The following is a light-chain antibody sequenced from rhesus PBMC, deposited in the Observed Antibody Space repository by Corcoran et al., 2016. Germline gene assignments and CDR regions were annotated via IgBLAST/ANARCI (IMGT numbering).Light chain of an antibody. J-gene: IGKJ2*01. CDR2: GAS. Sequence: QLILTQSPATLSLSPGERATLSCRASQSINSYLAWYQPKPGQAPRLLIYGASSRAPGIPDRFRGSGSGTEFTLTSSSLEAEDFAVYYCQKYSSSPYTFGQGTKVEIK. V-gene: IGKV3-53*01. CDR1: QSINSY. CDR3: QKYSSSPYT.